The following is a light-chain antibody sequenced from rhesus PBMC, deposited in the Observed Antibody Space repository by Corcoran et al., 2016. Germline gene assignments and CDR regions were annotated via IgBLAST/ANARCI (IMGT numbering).Light chain of an antibody. Sequence: DIQMTQSPSSLSASVGDTVTITCRARQSTSSRLAWYQQKSGKAPKRLIYKAPSLQSGVPSRFSGSGSRTACTLTRSRLQSEGLATYYCQQYGSSPWTFGQGTKVEIK. J-gene: IGKJ1*01. CDR3: QQYGSSPWT. CDR1: QSTSSR. CDR2: KAP. V-gene: IGKV1-22*01.